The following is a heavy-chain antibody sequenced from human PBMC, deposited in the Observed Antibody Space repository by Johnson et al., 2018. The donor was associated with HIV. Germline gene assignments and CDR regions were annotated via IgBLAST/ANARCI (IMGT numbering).Heavy chain of an antibody. CDR1: GFTFDDYD. CDR2: ISWNGGSA. CDR3: ARDGGQAFDI. V-gene: IGHV3-20*04. J-gene: IGHJ3*02. Sequence: MLLVESGGGVERPGGSLRLSCAASGFTFDDYDMSWVRQAPGKGLEWVSCISWNGGSAAYADSVKGRFTNSRDNAKNSLYLQMNTLRVEDTAFYYCARDGGQAFDIWGQGTMVTVSS.